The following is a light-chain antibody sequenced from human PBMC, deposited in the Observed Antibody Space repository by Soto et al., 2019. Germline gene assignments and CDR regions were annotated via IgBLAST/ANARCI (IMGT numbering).Light chain of an antibody. Sequence: EIVLTQSPATLSLSPGERATLSCRASQSVRSYLAWYQQKPGQAPSLLIYEASNRATGIPSRFSGSGSVTDFTLTISSLEPEDFAVYYCQQRSEWPLTFGGGTKVELK. J-gene: IGKJ4*01. V-gene: IGKV3-11*01. CDR2: EAS. CDR3: QQRSEWPLT. CDR1: QSVRSY.